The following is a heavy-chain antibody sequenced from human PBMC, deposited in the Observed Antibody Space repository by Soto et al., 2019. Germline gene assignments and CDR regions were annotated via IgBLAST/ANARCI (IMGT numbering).Heavy chain of an antibody. V-gene: IGHV5-51*01. D-gene: IGHD6-13*01. CDR1: GYSFTSYW. J-gene: IGHJ4*02. Sequence: EVQLVQSGAEVKKPGESLKISCKGSGYSFTSYWIGWVRQMPGKGLEWMGIIYPGDSDTRYSPSFQGQVTISADKSISTAYRQWSSLKASDTAMYYCASHAGQQLVRRYVDYWGQGTLVTVSS. CDR2: IYPGDSDT. CDR3: ASHAGQQLVRRYVDY.